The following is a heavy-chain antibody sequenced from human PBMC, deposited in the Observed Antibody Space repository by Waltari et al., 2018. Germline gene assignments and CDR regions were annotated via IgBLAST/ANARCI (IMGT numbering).Heavy chain of an antibody. J-gene: IGHJ4*02. CDR1: GFTFSSYA. CDR2: ISASISST. V-gene: IGHV3-23*01. Sequence: EVQLLESGGGLVQPGGSLRLSCAASGFTFSSYAMTWVRQAPGKGMEWVLSISASISSTYYADSVGGRFTISRDNSKSTLYLQMNSLRAEDTAVYYCAKEVTVIAPNGGFDYWGQGTLLTVSS. CDR3: AKEVTVIAPNGGFDY. D-gene: IGHD2-21*01.